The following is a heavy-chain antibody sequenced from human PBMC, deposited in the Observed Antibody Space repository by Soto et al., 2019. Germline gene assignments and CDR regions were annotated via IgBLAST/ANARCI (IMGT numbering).Heavy chain of an antibody. J-gene: IGHJ5*02. CDR1: GDSITSNSYY. Sequence: PSETLSLTCTVSGDSITSNSYYWSWIRQPPGKGLEWIGEINHSGSTNYNPSLKSRVTISVDTSKNQFSLKLSSVTAADTAVYYCARNRIRVWFGELSYFDPWGQGTLVAVSS. CDR2: INHSGST. V-gene: IGHV4-39*07. D-gene: IGHD3-10*01. CDR3: ARNRIRVWFGELSYFDP.